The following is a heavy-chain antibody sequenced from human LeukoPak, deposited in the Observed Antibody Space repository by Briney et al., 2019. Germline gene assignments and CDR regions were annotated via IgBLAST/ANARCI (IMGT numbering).Heavy chain of an antibody. Sequence: GGSLRLSCAASGLTFSNAWMSWARHAPGEGLEWVGRIKSKTDGGTTEYAAPVKGRFTIPRDDSKNTLYLQMNSLKTEDTAVYYCTTRRYGDYPYYFDYWGQGTLVTVSS. V-gene: IGHV3-15*01. D-gene: IGHD4-17*01. CDR3: TTRRYGDYPYYFDY. CDR2: IKSKTDGGTT. CDR1: GLTFSNAW. J-gene: IGHJ4*02.